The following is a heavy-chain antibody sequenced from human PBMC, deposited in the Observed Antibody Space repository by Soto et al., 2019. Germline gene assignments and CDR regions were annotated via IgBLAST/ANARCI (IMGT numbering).Heavy chain of an antibody. CDR1: GFTFSSYA. V-gene: IGHV3-23*01. J-gene: IGHJ4*02. CDR2: ISDSGGST. Sequence: EVQLLESGGGLVQPGGSLRLSCAASGFTFSSYAMSWVRQAPGKGLEWVSVISDSGGSTYYADSVKGRFTISRDNSKNTLYLQMNSLRAGDTAVYYCAKVGCTNGICGLFDYWGQGTLGTVSS. CDR3: AKVGCTNGICGLFDY. D-gene: IGHD2-8*01.